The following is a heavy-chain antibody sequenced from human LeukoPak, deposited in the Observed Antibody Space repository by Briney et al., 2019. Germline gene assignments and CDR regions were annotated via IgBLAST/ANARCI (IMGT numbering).Heavy chain of an antibody. J-gene: IGHJ4*02. CDR3: AGDLHSYGY. CDR1: GFTFSSYS. Sequence: PGGSLRLSCAASGFTFSSYSMSWVRQAPGKGLEWVSYISSSSSTIYYADSVKGRFTISRDNAKNSLYLQMNSLRAEDTAVYYCAGDLHSYGYWGQGTLVTVSS. CDR2: ISSSSSTI. V-gene: IGHV3-48*01. D-gene: IGHD5-18*01.